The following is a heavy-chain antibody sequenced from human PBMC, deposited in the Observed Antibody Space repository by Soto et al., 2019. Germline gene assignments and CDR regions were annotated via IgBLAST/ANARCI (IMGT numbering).Heavy chain of an antibody. Sequence: GGSLRLSCAASGFTFSSYAMHWVRQAPGKGLKWVAVISYDGSNKYYADSVKGRFTISRDNSKNTLYLQMNSLRAEDTAVYYCARDWWELRYYFDYWGQGTLVTVSS. D-gene: IGHD1-26*01. CDR3: ARDWWELRYYFDY. CDR1: GFTFSSYA. CDR2: ISYDGSNK. J-gene: IGHJ4*02. V-gene: IGHV3-30-3*01.